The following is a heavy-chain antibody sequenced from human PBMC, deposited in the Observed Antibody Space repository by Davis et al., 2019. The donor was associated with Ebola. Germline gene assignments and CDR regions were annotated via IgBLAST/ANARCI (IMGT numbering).Heavy chain of an antibody. CDR2: ITPNSGYT. Sequence: AALVKVSCKASGYTFTSYDLSWVRQATGQGLEWMGWITPNSGYTGSAQKFQGRVTMTRNTSINTAYMELSGLTSEDTALYFCARGQIGYSGRFRFDSWGQGTLVTVSS. CDR3: ARGQIGYSGRFRFDS. J-gene: IGHJ4*02. D-gene: IGHD5-12*01. V-gene: IGHV1-8*01. CDR1: GYTFTSYD.